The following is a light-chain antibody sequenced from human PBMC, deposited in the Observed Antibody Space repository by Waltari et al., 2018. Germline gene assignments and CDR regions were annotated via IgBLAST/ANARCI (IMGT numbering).Light chain of an antibody. Sequence: NFMLTQPHSVSESPGKTVTISCTRSSGSVASNPVQWFQQRPGSAPTTVFDDDTQRPSGVPDRFSGSIDTSSNSASLTISGLQTEDEADYYCQSFDRNSQRVFGGGTRLTVL. CDR2: DDT. V-gene: IGLV6-57*03. J-gene: IGLJ3*02. CDR3: QSFDRNSQRV. CDR1: SGSVASNP.